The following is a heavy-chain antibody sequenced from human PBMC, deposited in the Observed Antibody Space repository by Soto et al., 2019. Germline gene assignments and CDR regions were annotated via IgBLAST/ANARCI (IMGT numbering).Heavy chain of an antibody. Sequence: QIHLVQSGGGVVQPGRSLLLACAGSGFTFGNYGMHWVRQAPGKGLEWVAVISHDETNKYYIDSVKGRFSISRDNSTNTVYLQIDSLRTDDTAAYFYAEGGDRSYHSDDWGQGTLVTVSS. CDR1: GFTFGNYG. D-gene: IGHD1-26*01. CDR2: ISHDETNK. J-gene: IGHJ4*02. V-gene: IGHV3-30*03. CDR3: AEGGDRSYHSDD.